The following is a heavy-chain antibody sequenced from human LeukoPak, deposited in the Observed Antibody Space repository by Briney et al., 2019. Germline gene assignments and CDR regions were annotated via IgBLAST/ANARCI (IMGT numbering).Heavy chain of an antibody. Sequence: GGSLRLSCAASGFTFSSYWMSWVRQAPGKGLEWVSYISSSSSTIYYADSVKGRFTISRDNAKNSLYLQMNSLRAEDTAVYYCARQGAVGATGLGAFDIWGQGTMVTVSS. CDR3: ARQGAVGATGLGAFDI. CDR2: ISSSSSTI. CDR1: GFTFSSYW. J-gene: IGHJ3*02. D-gene: IGHD1-26*01. V-gene: IGHV3-48*01.